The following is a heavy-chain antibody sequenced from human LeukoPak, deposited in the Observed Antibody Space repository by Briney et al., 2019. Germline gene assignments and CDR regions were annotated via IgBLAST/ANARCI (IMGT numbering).Heavy chain of an antibody. CDR2: ISGDSTYI. J-gene: IGHJ4*02. D-gene: IGHD1-1*01. CDR3: ARVSGRLERQSDLDY. CDR1: GFTFASYS. Sequence: GGSLRLSYAASGFTFASYSMNWVRQAPGKGLEWVSSISGDSTYIYNAGSVKGRFTISRDNAQASLYLQMISLRADDTAVYYYARVSGRLERQSDLDYWGQGTLVIVSS. V-gene: IGHV3-21*01.